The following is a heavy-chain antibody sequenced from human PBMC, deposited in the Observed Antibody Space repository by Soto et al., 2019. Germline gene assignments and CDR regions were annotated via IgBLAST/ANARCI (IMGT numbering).Heavy chain of an antibody. CDR3: ARDVTRLDV. CDR2: IIPRFGSS. J-gene: IGHJ6*02. CDR1: GGTNYA. V-gene: IGHV1-69*12. Sequence: QVQLVQSGAEVRKPGSSVKVSCKASGGTNYAITWVRQAPGQGLEWMGGIIPRFGSSTYAQKFQGRVTLTADESTSTVYMELRSLRSEDPAVYYGARDVTRLDVWGQGTTVTVSS.